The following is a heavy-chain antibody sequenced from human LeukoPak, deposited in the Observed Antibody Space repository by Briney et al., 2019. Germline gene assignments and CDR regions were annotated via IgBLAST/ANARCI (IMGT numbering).Heavy chain of an antibody. CDR1: GFTFSTYT. Sequence: GGSLRLSCAASGFTFSTYTMNWVRQAPGKGLEWISYINTKSKTIYYADSVKGRFTISRDNSKNTLYLQMNSLRAEDTAVYYCAKQKGVSWYSEEDYWGQGTLVTVSS. J-gene: IGHJ4*02. V-gene: IGHV3-48*01. D-gene: IGHD2-15*01. CDR3: AKQKGVSWYSEEDY. CDR2: INTKSKTI.